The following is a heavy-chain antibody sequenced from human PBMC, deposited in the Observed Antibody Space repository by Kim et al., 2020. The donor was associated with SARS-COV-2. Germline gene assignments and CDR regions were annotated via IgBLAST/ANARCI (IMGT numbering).Heavy chain of an antibody. CDR1: GFTVSNAW. D-gene: IGHD3-10*01. CDR2: IKSKTDGGTT. V-gene: IGHV3-15*01. CDR3: TYTPPIHGPGGWFDP. Sequence: GGSLRLSCAATGFTVSNAWMNWVRQAPGKGLECVGRIKSKTDGGTTDYAAPVKGRFIISRDDSGNTLYLQMNSLKTEDTAVYYCTYTPPIHGPGGWFDPWGQGTLVTVSS. J-gene: IGHJ5*02.